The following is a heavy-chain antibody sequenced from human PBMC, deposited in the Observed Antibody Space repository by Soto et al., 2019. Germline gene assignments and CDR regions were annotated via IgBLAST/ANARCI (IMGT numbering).Heavy chain of an antibody. Sequence: GGSLRLSCAASGFTFSSYGMHWVRQAPGKGLEWVAVISYDGSNKYYADSVKGRFTISRDNSKNTLYMQMNSLRAEDTAVYYCAKDQLSVTADYWGQGTLVTVSS. CDR3: AKDQLSVTADY. V-gene: IGHV3-30*18. CDR2: ISYDGSNK. J-gene: IGHJ4*02. CDR1: GFTFSSYG.